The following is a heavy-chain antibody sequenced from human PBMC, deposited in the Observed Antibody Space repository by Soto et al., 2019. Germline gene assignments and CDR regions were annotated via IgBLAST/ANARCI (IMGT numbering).Heavy chain of an antibody. Sequence: PSETLSLTCAVYGGSFSGYYWSWIRQPPGKGLEWIGEINHSGSTNYNPSLKSRVTISVDTSKNQFSLKLSSVTAADTAVYYCARRPTTSTRRSYGDTFDYWGQGTLVTVSS. D-gene: IGHD4-17*01. V-gene: IGHV4-34*01. J-gene: IGHJ4*02. CDR3: ARRPTTSTRRSYGDTFDY. CDR1: GGSFSGYY. CDR2: INHSGST.